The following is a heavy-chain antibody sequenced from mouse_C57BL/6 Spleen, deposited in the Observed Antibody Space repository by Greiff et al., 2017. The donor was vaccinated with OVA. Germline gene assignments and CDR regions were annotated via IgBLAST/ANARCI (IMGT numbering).Heavy chain of an antibody. CDR3: ARTGTYAMDY. Sequence: VQLQQSVAELVRPGASVKLSCTASGFNIKNTYMPWVKQRPEQGLEWIGRIDPANGNTKYAPKFQGKATITADTSSNTAYLQLSSLTSEDTATYYCARTGTYAMDYWGQGTSVTVSS. D-gene: IGHD4-1*01. J-gene: IGHJ4*01. CDR2: IDPANGNT. V-gene: IGHV14-3*01. CDR1: GFNIKNTY.